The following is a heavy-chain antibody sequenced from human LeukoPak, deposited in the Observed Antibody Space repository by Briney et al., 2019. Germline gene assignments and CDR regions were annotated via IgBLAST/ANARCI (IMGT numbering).Heavy chain of an antibody. J-gene: IGHJ5*02. V-gene: IGHV4-30-2*01. D-gene: IGHD2-2*01. CDR2: IYHSGST. CDR1: GGSISSGGYY. Sequence: SETLSLTCTVSGGSISSGGYYWSWIRQPPGKGLEWIGYIYHSGSTNYNPSLKSRVTISVDTSKNQFSLKLSSVTAADTAVYYCARPSLRPYCSSTSCYKSAGFDPWGQGTLVTVSS. CDR3: ARPSLRPYCSSTSCYKSAGFDP.